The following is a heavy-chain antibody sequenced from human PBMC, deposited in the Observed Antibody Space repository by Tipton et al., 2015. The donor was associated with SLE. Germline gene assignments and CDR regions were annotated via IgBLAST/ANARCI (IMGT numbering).Heavy chain of an antibody. CDR2: FYSATSI. CDR3: AIDQWEKRAIDS. D-gene: IGHD1-26*01. V-gene: IGHV3-53*05. Sequence: SLRLSCAGSGFTVNGDYMTWVRQAPGKGLEWVSVFYSATSIYYADSVKGRFTISRDISKNTVYLQMNNLRAADTAIYYCAIDQWEKRAIDSWGQGTLVTVSS. CDR1: GFTVNGDY. J-gene: IGHJ4*02.